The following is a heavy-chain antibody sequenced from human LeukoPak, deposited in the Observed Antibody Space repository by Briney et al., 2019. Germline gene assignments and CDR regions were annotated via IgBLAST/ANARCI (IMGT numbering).Heavy chain of an antibody. CDR3: ARLGDTATPEATIEY. J-gene: IGHJ4*02. Sequence: SETLSLTFTVSGGSISSTSYYWGWTRQPPGKGLAWIGSIYYDGSTYYNPSLKSRVTISVDTSKNQFSLKLNSVTAADTAVYYCARLGDTATPEATIEYWGQGTLVTVSS. D-gene: IGHD5-18*01. CDR1: GGSISSTSYY. V-gene: IGHV4-39*01. CDR2: IYYDGST.